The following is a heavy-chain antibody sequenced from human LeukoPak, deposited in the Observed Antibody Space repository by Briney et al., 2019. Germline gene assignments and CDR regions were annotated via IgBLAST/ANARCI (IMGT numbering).Heavy chain of an antibody. CDR2: IRYDGNNK. D-gene: IGHD3-22*01. V-gene: IGHV3-30*02. Sequence: GGSLRLSCAASGFTFSSYGMHWVRQAPGKGLEWVAFIRYDGNNKYYADSVKGRFTVSRDNSKDTLYLQMNSLRAEDTAVYYCVKDSTHFRVWDSYDTAGLNYWGQGTLVTVSS. CDR3: VKDSTHFRVWDSYDTAGLNY. CDR1: GFTFSSYG. J-gene: IGHJ4*02.